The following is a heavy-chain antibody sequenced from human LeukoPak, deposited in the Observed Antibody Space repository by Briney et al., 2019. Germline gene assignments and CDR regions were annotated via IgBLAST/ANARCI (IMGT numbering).Heavy chain of an antibody. D-gene: IGHD1-1*01. CDR2: INGGGGST. J-gene: IGHJ6*02. V-gene: IGHV3-23*01. CDR3: AKGGNDFYYYGLDV. Sequence: PGGSLRLSCAASRFTFSNYAMSWVRQAPGKGLEWVSGINGGGGSTYYADSVKGRFNISRDNSKNTLYLQMHSLRVEDTARYYCAKGGNDFYYYGLDVWGQGTTVTVSS. CDR1: RFTFSNYA.